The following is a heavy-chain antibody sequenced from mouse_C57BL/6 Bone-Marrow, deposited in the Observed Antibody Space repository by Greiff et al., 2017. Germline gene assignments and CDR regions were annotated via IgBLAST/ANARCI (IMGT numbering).Heavy chain of an antibody. CDR3: AKGYDYEYAMDY. V-gene: IGHV1-39*01. Sequence: VQLKQPGPELVKPGASVKLSCKASGYSFTDYNMNWVKQSNGKSLEWIGVINPNYGTTSYNQKFKGKATLTVDQSSSTADMQLNSLTSEDSAVYYGAKGYDYEYAMDYWGQGTSVTVSS. CDR1: GYSFTDYN. J-gene: IGHJ4*01. D-gene: IGHD2-4*01. CDR2: INPNYGTT.